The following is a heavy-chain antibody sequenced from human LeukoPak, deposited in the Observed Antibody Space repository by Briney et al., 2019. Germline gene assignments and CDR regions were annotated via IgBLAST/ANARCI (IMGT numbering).Heavy chain of an antibody. CDR1: GYSISSGYY. CDR2: IYDSGST. D-gene: IGHD2-15*01. J-gene: IGHJ4*02. V-gene: IGHV4-38-2*01. Sequence: SETLSLTCAVSGYSISSGYYWGWIRPRPGKGREWIGIIYDSGSTYYNPSLKRRVTISGETSKKQVSLKLSSVTAADTAVYYCARPRGSCSGGSCYYYYFDYWGQGTLVTVSS. CDR3: ARPRGSCSGGSCYYYYFDY.